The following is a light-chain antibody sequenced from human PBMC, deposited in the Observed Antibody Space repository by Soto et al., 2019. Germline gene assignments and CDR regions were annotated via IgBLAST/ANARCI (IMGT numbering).Light chain of an antibody. J-gene: IGLJ2*01. CDR2: DVS. V-gene: IGLV2-14*01. CDR3: SSYTSSSTIVV. CDR1: SSDVGGYNY. Sequence: QSALTQPASVSGSPGQSITISCTGTSSDVGGYNYVSWYQQHPGKAPKLMIYDVSNRPSGVSNRFSGAKSGNTASLTISGLQAEDEADYYCSSYTSSSTIVVVGGGTQLTVL.